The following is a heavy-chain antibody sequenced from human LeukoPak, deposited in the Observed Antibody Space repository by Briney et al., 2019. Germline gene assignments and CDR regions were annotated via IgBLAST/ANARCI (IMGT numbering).Heavy chain of an antibody. CDR3: ARKTRRWFGELQSSWFDP. D-gene: IGHD3-10*01. Sequence: SETLSLTCTVSGGSISSYYWSWIRQPPGKGLEWIGYIYYSGSTNSNPSLKRRVTISVDTSKNQFSLKLSSVTAADTAVYYCARKTRRWFGELQSSWFDPRGQGTLVTVSS. J-gene: IGHJ5*02. CDR1: GGSISSYY. V-gene: IGHV4-59*01. CDR2: IYYSGST.